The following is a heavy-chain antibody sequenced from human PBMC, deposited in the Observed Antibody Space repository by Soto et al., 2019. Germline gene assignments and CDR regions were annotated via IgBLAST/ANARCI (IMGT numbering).Heavy chain of an antibody. CDR1: GVSITSGSYY. D-gene: IGHD3-22*01. J-gene: IGHJ4*02. Sequence: HVQLQESGPGPVTPSQTLSLSCTVSGVSITSGSYYWTWVRQSPGKGLEWIGYRYYSGNTYYNPSHNCRATTAVDTSNSQFPRELTAGVAADTAEDYCARGGYDTSGQNFKGWGPACWGQGALVTVYS. CDR2: RYYSGNT. CDR3: ARGGYDTSGQNFKGWGPAC. V-gene: IGHV4-30-4*01.